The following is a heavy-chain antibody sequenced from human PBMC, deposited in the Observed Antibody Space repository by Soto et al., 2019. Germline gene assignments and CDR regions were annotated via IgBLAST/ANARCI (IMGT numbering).Heavy chain of an antibody. J-gene: IGHJ3*02. CDR2: ISGSGDT. Sequence: GGSLRLSCAASGFIFSYYGMRWVQQAPGKGLEWVSGISGSGDTFYADSVKGRFTISRDNSKNTLNLQMNSLRAEDTAVYYCAKDYCSSTSCYTLGVFDIWGQGTMVTVSS. CDR3: AKDYCSSTSCYTLGVFDI. V-gene: IGHV3-23*01. D-gene: IGHD2-2*02. CDR1: GFIFSYYG.